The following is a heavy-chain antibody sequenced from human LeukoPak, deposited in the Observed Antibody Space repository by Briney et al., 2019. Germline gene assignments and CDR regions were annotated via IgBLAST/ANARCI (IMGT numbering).Heavy chain of an antibody. V-gene: IGHV4-39*07. Sequence: SETLSLSCTVSGGSISSDNYYWGWIRQPPGKGLEWIGSIYYSGSTYYNPSLKSRVTISVDTSKNQFSLKLSSVTAADTAVYYCARDRVLRYFDWLGPHGYYYYMDVWGKGTTVTVSS. J-gene: IGHJ6*03. CDR1: GGSISSDNYY. CDR3: ARDRVLRYFDWLGPHGYYYYMDV. CDR2: IYYSGST. D-gene: IGHD3-9*01.